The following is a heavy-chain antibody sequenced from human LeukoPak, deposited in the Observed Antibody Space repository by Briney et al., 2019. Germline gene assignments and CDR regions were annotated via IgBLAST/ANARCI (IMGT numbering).Heavy chain of an antibody. CDR1: GFTFSSYS. D-gene: IGHD2-21*01. Sequence: GGSLRLSCAASGFTFSSYSMNWVRQAPGKGLEWVSSISSSSSYIYYADSVKGRFTISRDNSKNTLYLQIHSLRAEDTAVYYCAKQGLGYYYYYYMDVWGKGTTVTVSS. J-gene: IGHJ6*03. CDR2: ISSSSSYI. V-gene: IGHV3-21*04. CDR3: AKQGLGYYYYYYMDV.